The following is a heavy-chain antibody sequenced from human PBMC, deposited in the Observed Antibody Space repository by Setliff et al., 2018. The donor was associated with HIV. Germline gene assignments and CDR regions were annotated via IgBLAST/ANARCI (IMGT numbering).Heavy chain of an antibody. J-gene: IGHJ4*02. CDR3: ARPSVRMARNWYDFGY. D-gene: IGHD1-1*01. V-gene: IGHV1-69*10. CDR1: GGTFGNYG. Sequence: SVKVSCKASGGTFGNYGVGWVRQAPGQGLEWVGGIVPILNIANYAQEFQGRVTMTRNTSTSTAYMELSSLTSEDTAVYYCARPSVRMARNWYDFGYWGQGTLVTVSS. CDR2: IVPILNIA.